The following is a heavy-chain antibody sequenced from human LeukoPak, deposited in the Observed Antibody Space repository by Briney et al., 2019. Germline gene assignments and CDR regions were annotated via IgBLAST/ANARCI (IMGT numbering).Heavy chain of an antibody. Sequence: SETLSLTCTVSGGSLSSYYWSWIRQPAGKGLEWIGRIYTSGSTNYNPSLKSRVTMSVDTSKNQFSLKLSSVTAADTAVYYCARDLWFGENDAFDIWGQGTMVTVSS. CDR2: IYTSGST. V-gene: IGHV4-4*07. D-gene: IGHD3-10*01. CDR3: ARDLWFGENDAFDI. J-gene: IGHJ3*02. CDR1: GGSLSSYY.